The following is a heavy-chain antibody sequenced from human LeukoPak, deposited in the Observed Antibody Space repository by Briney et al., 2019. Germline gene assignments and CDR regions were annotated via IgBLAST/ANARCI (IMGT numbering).Heavy chain of an antibody. CDR2: IYTSGST. Sequence: SETLSLTCTVSGGSISSGSYYWSWIRQPAGKGLEWIGRIYTSGSTNYNPSLKSRVTISVDTSKNQFSLKLSSVTAADTAVYYSAREGQTYYYDSSSYYKNWFDPWGQGTLVTVSS. D-gene: IGHD3-22*01. V-gene: IGHV4-61*02. J-gene: IGHJ5*02. CDR3: AREGQTYYYDSSSYYKNWFDP. CDR1: GGSISSGSYY.